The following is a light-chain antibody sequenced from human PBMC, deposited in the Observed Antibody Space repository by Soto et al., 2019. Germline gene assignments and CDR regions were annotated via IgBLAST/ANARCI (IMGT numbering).Light chain of an antibody. J-gene: IGKJ1*01. CDR1: QSLFNQY. V-gene: IGKV3-20*01. CDR2: GAS. CDR3: QQYRNSHRT. Sequence: EIMLTQSPGTLSLSPGERATLSCRASQSLFNQYLAWYQHRPGQAPRLLIHGASTRATGIPERFSGSGSGTDFILTISSLDLDDFAVYYCQQYRNSHRTFGQGTKVELK.